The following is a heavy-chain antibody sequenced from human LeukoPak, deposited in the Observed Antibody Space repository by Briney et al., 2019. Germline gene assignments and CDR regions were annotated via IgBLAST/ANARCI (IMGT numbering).Heavy chain of an antibody. Sequence: GGSLRLSCAASGFTFSSYSMNWVRQAPGKGLEWVSSITSSSSYIYYADSVKGRFTISRDNAKISLYLQMNSLRAEDTAVYYCARDGSGGRHYYYGMDVWGQGTTVTVSS. D-gene: IGHD2-15*01. J-gene: IGHJ6*02. CDR3: ARDGSGGRHYYYGMDV. CDR1: GFTFSSYS. V-gene: IGHV3-21*01. CDR2: ITSSSSYI.